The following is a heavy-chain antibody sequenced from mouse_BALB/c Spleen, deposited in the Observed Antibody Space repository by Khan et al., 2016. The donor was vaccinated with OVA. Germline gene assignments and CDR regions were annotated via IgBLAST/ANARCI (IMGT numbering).Heavy chain of an antibody. CDR2: IDPANGKT. D-gene: IGHD1-2*01. CDR3: AHSLLLYAMDY. CDR1: GFNIKDTY. Sequence: VQLQQPGAEFVKPGASVKLSCTASGFNIKDTYIHWVKQRPEQGLEWIGKIDPANGKTNYDPKFQGTATITADTSSNTAYLHLSSLTSEDTVVYYCAHSLLLYAMDYWGHGTSVTVSS. V-gene: IGHV14-3*02. J-gene: IGHJ4*01.